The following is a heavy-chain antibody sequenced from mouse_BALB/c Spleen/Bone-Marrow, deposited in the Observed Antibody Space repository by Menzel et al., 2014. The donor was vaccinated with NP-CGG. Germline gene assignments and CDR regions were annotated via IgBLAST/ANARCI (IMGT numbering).Heavy chain of an antibody. CDR2: SYPSDSYT. CDR1: GYTFTSYW. Sequence: VKLMESGAELVRPWAAVKLSCKASGYTFTSYWINWVKHRLGQGLEWIGNSYPSDSYTNYNQKFKDKATLTADKSSSTAYVQLSSPTSEDTAVYYCTRSHRSSYEYSCDYWAQGTTLTVS. V-gene: IGHV1-69*02. D-gene: IGHD1-1*01. J-gene: IGHJ2*01. CDR3: TRSHRSSYEYSCDY.